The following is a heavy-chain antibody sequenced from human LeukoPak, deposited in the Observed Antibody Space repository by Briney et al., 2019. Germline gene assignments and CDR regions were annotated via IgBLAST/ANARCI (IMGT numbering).Heavy chain of an antibody. CDR2: ITYSGGNT. Sequence: GGSLRLSCAASGFTFTSYGMSWFRQAPGKGLEWVSSITYSGGNTYYADSVKGRFTISRDNAKNSVYLQMNSLRAEDTALYYCARGSGSSWYFYFDYWGQGTLVTVSS. CDR3: ARGSGSSWYFYFDY. J-gene: IGHJ4*02. V-gene: IGHV3-20*04. CDR1: GFTFTSYG. D-gene: IGHD6-13*01.